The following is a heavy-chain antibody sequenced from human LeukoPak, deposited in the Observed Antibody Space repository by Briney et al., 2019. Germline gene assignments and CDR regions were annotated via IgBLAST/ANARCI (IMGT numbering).Heavy chain of an antibody. V-gene: IGHV3-20*04. D-gene: IGHD2-2*01. J-gene: IGHJ6*03. CDR3: ARGLYCSSTSCYDYYYYYMDV. CDR2: INWNGGST. Sequence: GGSLRLSCAASGFTFDDYGMSWFRQAPGKGLEWVSGINWNGGSTGYADSVKGRFTISRDNAKNSLYLQMNSLRAEDTALYYCARGLYCSSTSCYDYYYYYMDVWGKGTTVTVSS. CDR1: GFTFDDYG.